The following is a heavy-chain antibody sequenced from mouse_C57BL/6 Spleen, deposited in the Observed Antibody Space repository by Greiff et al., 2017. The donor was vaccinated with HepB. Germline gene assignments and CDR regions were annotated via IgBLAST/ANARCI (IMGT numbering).Heavy chain of an antibody. V-gene: IGHV1-26*01. CDR3: ARRGYSNYVRYFDV. J-gene: IGHJ1*03. CDR2: INPNNGGT. CDR1: GYTFTDYY. Sequence: EVKLQQSGPELVKPGASVKISCKASGYTFTDYYMNWVKQSHGKSLEWIGDINPNNGGTSYNQKFKGKATLTVDKSSSTAYMELRSLTSEDSAVYYCARRGYSNYVRYFDVWGTGTTVTVSS. D-gene: IGHD2-5*01.